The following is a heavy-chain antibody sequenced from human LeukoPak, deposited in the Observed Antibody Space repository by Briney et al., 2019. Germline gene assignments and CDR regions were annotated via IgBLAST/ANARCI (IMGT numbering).Heavy chain of an antibody. CDR3: ARDSTPHYDFWSGYVSPNWFDP. J-gene: IGHJ5*02. CDR2: ISSSSSYI. D-gene: IGHD3-3*01. CDR1: GFTFSSYS. Sequence: PGGSLRLSCAASGFTFSSYSMNWVRQAPGKGLEWVSSISSSSSYIYYADSVKGRFTISRDNAKNSLYLQMNSLRAEDTAVYYCARDSTPHYDFWSGYVSPNWFDPWGQGTLVTVSS. V-gene: IGHV3-21*01.